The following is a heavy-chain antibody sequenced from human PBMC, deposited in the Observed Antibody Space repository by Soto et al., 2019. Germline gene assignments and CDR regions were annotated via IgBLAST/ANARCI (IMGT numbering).Heavy chain of an antibody. CDR3: ARGASSFDN. CDR1: GLTFSRHW. Sequence: HPGGSLRLSCTASGLTFSRHWMSWVRQAPGKGLEWVSFIYSDGTTYYADSVKGRFTISRDTSNNTLYLQMNSLRAEDTAVYYCARGASSFDNWGQGTLVTVSS. CDR2: IYSDGTT. J-gene: IGHJ4*02. V-gene: IGHV3-53*01.